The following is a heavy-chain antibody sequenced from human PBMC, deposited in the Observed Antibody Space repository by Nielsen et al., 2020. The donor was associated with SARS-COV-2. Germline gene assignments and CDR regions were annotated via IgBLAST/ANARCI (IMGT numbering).Heavy chain of an antibody. J-gene: IGHJ6*03. CDR2: INPSGGST. V-gene: IGHV1-46*01. Sequence: ASVKVSCKASGYTFTGYYMHWVRQAPGQGLEWMGIINPSGGSTSYAQKFQGRVTMTRDTSTSTVYMELSSLRSEDTAAYYCARDILVMDSSSSFNYMDVWGKGTTVTVSS. CDR3: ARDILVMDSSSSFNYMDV. D-gene: IGHD6-6*01. CDR1: GYTFTGYY.